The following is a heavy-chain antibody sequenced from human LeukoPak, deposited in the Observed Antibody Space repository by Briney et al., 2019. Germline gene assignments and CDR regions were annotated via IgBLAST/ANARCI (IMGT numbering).Heavy chain of an antibody. J-gene: IGHJ4*02. CDR3: AREGDDILTGYGPWDY. D-gene: IGHD3-9*01. Sequence: ASVKVSCKASGYTFTSYYMHWVRQAPGQGLEWMGIINPSGGSTSYAQKFQGRVTMTRDTPTSTVYMELSSLRSEDTAVYYCAREGDDILTGYGPWDYRGQGTLVTVSS. CDR2: INPSGGST. CDR1: GYTFTSYY. V-gene: IGHV1-46*01.